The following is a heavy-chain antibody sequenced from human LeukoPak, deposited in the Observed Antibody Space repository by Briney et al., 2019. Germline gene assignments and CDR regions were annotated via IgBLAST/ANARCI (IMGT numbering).Heavy chain of an antibody. J-gene: IGHJ5*02. CDR1: GFTFSGYW. CDR3: TKSNWFDP. CDR2: IDSDGSTT. V-gene: IGHV3-74*03. Sequence: GGSLRLSCAASGFTFSGYWMNWVRQAPGKGLAWVAGIDSDGSTTKYADSVKGRFTISRDNAKNTLYLQMNSLRAEDTAVYYCTKSNWFDPWGQGTLVTVSS.